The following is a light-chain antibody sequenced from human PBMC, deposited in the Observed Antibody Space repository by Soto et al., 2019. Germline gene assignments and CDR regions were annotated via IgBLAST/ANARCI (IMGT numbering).Light chain of an antibody. V-gene: IGKV3-20*01. CDR2: GAS. CDR1: QSVSSSD. CDR3: QQYGSSPYT. Sequence: IVLTQSPGTLSLSPGERATLSCRASQSVSSSDLAWYQQKPGQAPRLLIYGASSRATGIPDRFSGSGSGTDFTLTVSRLEPEDFAVYYCQQYGSSPYTFGLGTRLEIK. J-gene: IGKJ5*01.